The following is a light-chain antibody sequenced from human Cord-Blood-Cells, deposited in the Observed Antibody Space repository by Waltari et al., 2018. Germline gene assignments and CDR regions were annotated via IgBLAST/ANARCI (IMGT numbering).Light chain of an antibody. CDR3: QQYNNWPPLT. J-gene: IGKJ4*01. Sequence: IVMTQSPAPLSVSPGERATLACRASQSVSSNLDWYQQKPGQSPRLLIYGASTRATGIPARFSGSGSGTEFTLTISSLQSEDVAVYYCQQYNNWPPLTFGGGTKVEIK. CDR1: QSVSSN. CDR2: GAS. V-gene: IGKV3-15*01.